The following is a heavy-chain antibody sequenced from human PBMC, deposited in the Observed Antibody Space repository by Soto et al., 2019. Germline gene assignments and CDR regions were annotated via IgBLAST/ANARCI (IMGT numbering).Heavy chain of an antibody. CDR3: AGEWTQEDQDYYYYYVMDV. D-gene: IGHD5-12*01. Sequence: QVQLVESGGGVVQPGRSLRLSCAASGFTFSSYTMHWVRQAPGKGLEWVAVISYDGSNKYYADSVKGRFTISRDNSKITLYLQMNSLRAEDTAVYYCAGEWTQEDQDYYYYYVMDVWSQGTTVTVSS. J-gene: IGHJ6*02. CDR1: GFTFSSYT. V-gene: IGHV3-30-3*01. CDR2: ISYDGSNK.